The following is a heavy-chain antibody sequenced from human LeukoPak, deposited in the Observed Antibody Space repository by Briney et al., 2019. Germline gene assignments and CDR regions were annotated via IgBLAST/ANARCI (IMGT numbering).Heavy chain of an antibody. CDR3: VKGGLRSGYSFED. CDR1: GFTFSSYA. CDR2: VSDTGDLR. D-gene: IGHD3-9*01. Sequence: GGSLRLSCAASGFTFSSYAMSWVRQAPGKGLEWVAAVSDTGDLRYSANSVKGRFAISRDNSKNTAFLQMYSLRAEDTALYYCVKGGLRSGYSFEDWGQGTLVSVSS. V-gene: IGHV3-23*01. J-gene: IGHJ4*02.